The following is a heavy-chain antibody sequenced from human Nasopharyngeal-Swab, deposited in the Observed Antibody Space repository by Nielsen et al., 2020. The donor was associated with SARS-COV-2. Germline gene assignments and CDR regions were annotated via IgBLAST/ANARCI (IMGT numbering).Heavy chain of an antibody. D-gene: IGHD4-11*01. CDR2: IKQDGSKK. Sequence: GESLKISCAASGFTFSNYWMTWVRQAPGKGLEWVANIKQDGSKKNYVDSVEGRFTISRDDAVNSLYLQMNSLRAEDTAVYYCATHNDYRFETWGQGTLVSVSS. V-gene: IGHV3-7*05. CDR1: GFTFSNYW. J-gene: IGHJ5*02. CDR3: ATHNDYRFET.